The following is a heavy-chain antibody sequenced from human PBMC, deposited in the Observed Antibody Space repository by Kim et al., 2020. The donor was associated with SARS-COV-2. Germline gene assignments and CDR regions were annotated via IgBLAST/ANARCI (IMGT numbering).Heavy chain of an antibody. V-gene: IGHV3-7*01. CDR3: TTKTY. J-gene: IGHJ4*02. CDR1: GFTFSSSW. Sequence: GGSLRLSCSASGFTFSSSWMTWVLQAPGKGLEWVGNINRDGSGQNYVGSLRGRFTISRDNTRNSLYLQMESLRAEDTSVYYCTTKTYWGQGTLVTVPS. CDR2: INRDGSGQ.